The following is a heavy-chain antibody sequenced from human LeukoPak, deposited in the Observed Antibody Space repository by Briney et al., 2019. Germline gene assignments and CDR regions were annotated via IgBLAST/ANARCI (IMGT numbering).Heavy chain of an antibody. CDR3: TTRFIDDYGDYLLDY. Sequence: GGSLRLSCAASGFTFSNAWMSWVRQAPGKGLEWVGRIKSKTDGGTTDYAAPVKGRFTISRDDSKNPLYLQTNSLKTEDTAVYYCTTRFIDDYGDYLLDYWGQGTLVTVSS. D-gene: IGHD4-17*01. V-gene: IGHV3-15*01. CDR2: IKSKTDGGTT. CDR1: GFTFSNAW. J-gene: IGHJ4*02.